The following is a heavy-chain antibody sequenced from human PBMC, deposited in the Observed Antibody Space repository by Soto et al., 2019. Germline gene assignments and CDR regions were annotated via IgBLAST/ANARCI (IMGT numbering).Heavy chain of an antibody. D-gene: IGHD3-22*01. V-gene: IGHV3-9*01. J-gene: IGHJ3*02. CDR1: GFTFDDYA. CDR2: ISWNSGDI. CDR3: AKASRALYYDTTQAFHI. Sequence: EVQLVESGGGLVQPGRSLRLSCAASGFTFDDYAMHWVRQAPGKGLEWVSGISWNSGDIGYADSVKGRFTISRDNAKNSLYLQVNSLRAEDTALYYCAKASRALYYDTTQAFHIWGQGTMVTVSS.